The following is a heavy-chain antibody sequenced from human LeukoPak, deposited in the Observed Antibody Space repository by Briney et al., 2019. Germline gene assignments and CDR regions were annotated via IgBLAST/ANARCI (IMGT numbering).Heavy chain of an antibody. J-gene: IGHJ4*02. CDR1: GFTFSSYA. CDR3: AKSFDIVVVPAAPKY. CDR2: ISGSGGST. V-gene: IGHV3-23*01. D-gene: IGHD2-2*01. Sequence: GGSLRLSCAASGFTFSSYAMSWVRQAPGKGLEWVSAISGSGGSTYYADSVKGRFTISRDNSENTLYLQMNSLRAEDTAVYYCAKSFDIVVVPAAPKYWGQGTLVTVSS.